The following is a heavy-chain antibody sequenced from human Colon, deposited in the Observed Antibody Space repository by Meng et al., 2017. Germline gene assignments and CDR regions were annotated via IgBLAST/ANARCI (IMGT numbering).Heavy chain of an antibody. D-gene: IGHD4-17*01. CDR2: IYYSGST. CDR3: ARGPTTYFDY. J-gene: IGHJ4*02. V-gene: IGHV4-30-4*01. Sequence: GQLQESGPGRVKPAQTLSLTCTGSGGSISSGEYYWSWIRQPPGKGLEWMGYIYYSGSTYYNPSLKSRVTISVDTSKNQFSLKLSSVTAADTAVYYCARGPTTYFDYWGQGTLVTVSS. CDR1: GGSISSGEYY.